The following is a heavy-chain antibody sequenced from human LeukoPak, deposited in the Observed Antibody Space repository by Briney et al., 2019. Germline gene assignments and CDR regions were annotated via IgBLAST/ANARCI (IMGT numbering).Heavy chain of an antibody. V-gene: IGHV3-9*01. J-gene: IGHJ4*02. CDR1: GFTFNDHA. CDR2: ISWNSGNI. Sequence: PGRSRRLSCAASGFTFNDHAMYWVRQAPGKGLEWVSGISWNSGNIGYADSVKGRFTISRDNAMNSLYLQMHSLRTDDTALYYCAKDGAAAGSGHFDDWGQGALVTVSS. D-gene: IGHD6-13*01. CDR3: AKDGAAAGSGHFDD.